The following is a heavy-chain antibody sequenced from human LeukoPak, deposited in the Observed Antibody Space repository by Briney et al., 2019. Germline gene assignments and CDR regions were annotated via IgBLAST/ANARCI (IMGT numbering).Heavy chain of an antibody. V-gene: IGHV1-2*02. CDR1: GYTFTDYY. CDR3: ARSYGSGRRGAFDI. D-gene: IGHD3-10*01. J-gene: IGHJ3*02. Sequence: ASVRVSCKASGYTFTDYYIHWVRQAPGQGLQWMGYINPNSGATNSAHKSQGRVTMTRDTSISTAYLELTRLRSDDTAVYYCARSYGSGRRGAFDIWGQGTMVTVSS. CDR2: INPNSGAT.